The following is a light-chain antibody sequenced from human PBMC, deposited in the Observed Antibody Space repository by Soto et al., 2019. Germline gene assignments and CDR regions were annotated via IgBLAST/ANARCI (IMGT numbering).Light chain of an antibody. V-gene: IGLV1-40*01. CDR1: SSNFGAGYE. CDR2: NNL. CDR3: QSFDSSLRAYV. J-gene: IGLJ1*01. Sequence: QSVLTQPPSVSGAPGQRVTISCTGSSSNFGAGYEVHWYKQLPGAAPTLVIFNNLNRPSGVPERFSGSKSGTSASLVISGLQAEDEADYYCQSFDSSLRAYVFGSRTKLTVL.